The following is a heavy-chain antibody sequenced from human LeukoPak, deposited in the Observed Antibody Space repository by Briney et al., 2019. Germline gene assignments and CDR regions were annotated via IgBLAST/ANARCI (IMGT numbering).Heavy chain of an antibody. D-gene: IGHD4-17*01. V-gene: IGHV1-69*02. Sequence: SVKVSCKAAGGTFSSYTISWVRQAPGQGLEWMGRIIPILGIANYAQKFQGRVTITADKSTSTAYMELSSLRSEDTAVYYCARTRDYGNWYFDLWGRGTLVTVSS. J-gene: IGHJ2*01. CDR2: IIPILGIA. CDR1: GGTFSSYT. CDR3: ARTRDYGNWYFDL.